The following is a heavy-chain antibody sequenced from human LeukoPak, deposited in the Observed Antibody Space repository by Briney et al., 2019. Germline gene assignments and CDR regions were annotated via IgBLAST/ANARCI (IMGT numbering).Heavy chain of an antibody. V-gene: IGHV3-9*01. D-gene: IGHD6-6*01. CDR1: GFTFDDYA. CDR3: AKDRAYSSSFVDY. CDR2: ISWNSGSI. J-gene: IGHJ4*02. Sequence: PGRSLRLSCAASGFTFDDYAMHWVRQAPGKGLEWVSGISWNSGSIGYAGSVKGRFTISRDNAKNSLYLQMNSLRAEDTALYYCAKDRAYSSSFVDYWGQGTLVTVSS.